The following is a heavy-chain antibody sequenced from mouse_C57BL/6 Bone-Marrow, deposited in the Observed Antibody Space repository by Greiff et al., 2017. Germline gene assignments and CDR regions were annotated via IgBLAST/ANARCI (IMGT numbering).Heavy chain of an antibody. CDR3: ARSLPLSTTVVRAMDY. CDR2: IYPRSGNT. CDR1: GYTFTSYG. V-gene: IGHV1-81*01. J-gene: IGHJ4*01. Sequence: QVQLQQSGAELARPGASVKLSCKASGYTFTSYGISWVKQRTGQGLEWIGEIYPRSGNTYYNEKFKGKATLTADKSSSTAYMELRSLTAEDSAVYFCARSLPLSTTVVRAMDYWGQGTSVTVSS. D-gene: IGHD1-1*01.